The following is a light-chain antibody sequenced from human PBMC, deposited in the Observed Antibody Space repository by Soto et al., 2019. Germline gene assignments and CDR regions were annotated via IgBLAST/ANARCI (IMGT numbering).Light chain of an antibody. J-gene: IGKJ2*01. CDR1: QSVSNSY. V-gene: IGKV3-20*01. Sequence: ESVLTQSPGTLSLSPGERATLSCRASQSVSNSYFAWYQQKPGQAPRLLIYGISSRATAIPDRFSGSGSGTDFTLTISRLEPDDVVVYFCQQYSSLPHTFGRGTKLEVK. CDR3: QQYSSLPHT. CDR2: GIS.